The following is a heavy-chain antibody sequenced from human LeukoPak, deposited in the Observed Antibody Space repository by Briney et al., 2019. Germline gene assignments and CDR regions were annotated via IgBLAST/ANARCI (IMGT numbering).Heavy chain of an antibody. CDR3: AKESSYGSFDY. Sequence: GGSLRLSCAASGFTFSSYGMHWVRQAPGKGLEWVAVISYDGSNKYYADSVKGRFTISRDNSKNTLYLQMNSLRAEDTAVYYCAKESSYGSFDYWGQGTLVTVSS. J-gene: IGHJ4*02. V-gene: IGHV3-30*18. D-gene: IGHD5-18*01. CDR2: ISYDGSNK. CDR1: GFTFSSYG.